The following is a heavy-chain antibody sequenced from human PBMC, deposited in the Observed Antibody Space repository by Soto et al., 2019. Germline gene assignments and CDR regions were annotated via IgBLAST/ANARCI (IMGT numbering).Heavy chain of an antibody. Sequence: QVQLVQSGAEVRKPGSSVKVSCKASGGTLNIYAISWVRQARGQGIEWMGGINPIFATPNTAQKFLDRVTLTADKSTNTPFMELRSLRPDDTAVYYCAGSNHYETSGYLRHWGQGTLVSVSS. J-gene: IGHJ4*02. CDR2: INPIFATP. CDR1: GGTLNIYA. V-gene: IGHV1-69*14. CDR3: AGSNHYETSGYLRH. D-gene: IGHD3-22*01.